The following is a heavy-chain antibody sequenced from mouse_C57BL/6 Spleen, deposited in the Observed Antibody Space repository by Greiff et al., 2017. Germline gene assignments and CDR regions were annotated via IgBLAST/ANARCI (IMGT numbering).Heavy chain of an antibody. J-gene: IGHJ3*01. V-gene: IGHV1-42*01. CDR1: GYSFTGYY. CDR3: ARTGIYYGSSFAY. Sequence: EVQLQQSGPELVKPGASVKISCKASGYSFTGYYMNWVKQSPEKSLEWIGEINPSTGGTTYNQKFKAKATLTVDKSSSTAYMQLKSLTSEDSAVYYCARTGIYYGSSFAYWGQGTLVTVSA. D-gene: IGHD1-1*01. CDR2: INPSTGGT.